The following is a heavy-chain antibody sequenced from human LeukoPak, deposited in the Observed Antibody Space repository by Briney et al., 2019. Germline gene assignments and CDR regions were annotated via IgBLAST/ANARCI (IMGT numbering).Heavy chain of an antibody. Sequence: SESLSLTCTVSGCTISSYHWSWIRQTPGKGLEWIGDIYNSESTNYNTYLKSRVNITVGTSKNQFSLKLSSVTAADTAVYYCARHTDIAPLSILKYWGQGTLVTVSS. V-gene: IGHV4-59*08. CDR1: GCTISSYH. CDR2: IYNSEST. D-gene: IGHD2-21*01. CDR3: ARHTDIAPLSILKY. J-gene: IGHJ4*02.